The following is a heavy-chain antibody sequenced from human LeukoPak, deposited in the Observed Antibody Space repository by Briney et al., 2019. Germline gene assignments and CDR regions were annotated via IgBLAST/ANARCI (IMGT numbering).Heavy chain of an antibody. V-gene: IGHV3-30-3*01. CDR1: GFTFSTYA. J-gene: IGHJ4*02. Sequence: GGSLRLSCAASGFTFSTYAMHWVRQAPGRGLEWVAVISYDGSNKYYADSVKGRFTISRDNSKNTLYLQMNSLRAEDTAVYYCARVKGLGFDYWGQGTLVTVSS. CDR2: ISYDGSNK. D-gene: IGHD3-3*01. CDR3: ARVKGLGFDY.